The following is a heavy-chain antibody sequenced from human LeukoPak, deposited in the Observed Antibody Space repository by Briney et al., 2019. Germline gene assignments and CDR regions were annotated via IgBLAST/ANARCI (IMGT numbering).Heavy chain of an antibody. CDR3: AKNYYDSSGYYLVGIDY. J-gene: IGHJ4*02. Sequence: GGSLRLSCAASGFTFSSYGMHWVRQAPGKGLEWVAFIRYDGSNKYYADSVKGRFTISRDNSKNTLYLQMNSLRAEDTAVYYCAKNYYDSSGYYLVGIDYWGQGTLVTVSS. V-gene: IGHV3-30*02. D-gene: IGHD3-22*01. CDR2: IRYDGSNK. CDR1: GFTFSSYG.